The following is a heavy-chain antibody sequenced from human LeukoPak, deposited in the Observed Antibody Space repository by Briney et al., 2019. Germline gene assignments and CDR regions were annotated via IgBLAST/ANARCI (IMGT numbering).Heavy chain of an antibody. V-gene: IGHV3-21*01. Sequence: GGSLRLSCAASGFTCSSYSMKWVRQAPGKGLEWVSSISSSSSYIYYADSVKGRFTISRDKAKNSLYLQMNSLRAEDTAVYYCAREFWFDPWGQGTLVTVSS. CDR2: ISSSSSYI. CDR1: GFTCSSYS. CDR3: AREFWFDP. J-gene: IGHJ5*02.